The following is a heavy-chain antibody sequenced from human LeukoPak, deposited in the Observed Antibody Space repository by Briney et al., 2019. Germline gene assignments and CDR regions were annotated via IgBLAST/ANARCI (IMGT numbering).Heavy chain of an antibody. CDR2: ISCDGSNK. J-gene: IGHJ4*02. CDR3: AKQLDVATPSFDY. D-gene: IGHD5-12*01. Sequence: GGSLRLSCAASGFTLSSYGMHWVRQAPGKGLEWVAVISCDGSNKYYADSVKGRFTISRDNSKNTLYLQMNSLRAEDTAVYYCAKQLDVATPSFDYWGQGTLVTVSS. V-gene: IGHV3-30*18. CDR1: GFTLSSYG.